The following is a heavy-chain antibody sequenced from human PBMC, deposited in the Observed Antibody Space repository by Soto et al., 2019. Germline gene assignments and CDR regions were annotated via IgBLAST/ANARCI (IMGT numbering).Heavy chain of an antibody. CDR1: GFTFSSYG. V-gene: IGHV3-30*18. CDR2: ISYDGSNK. D-gene: IGHD3-3*01. J-gene: IGHJ4*02. Sequence: GGSLRLSCAASGFTFSSYGMHWVRQAPGKGLEWVAVISYDGSNKYYADSVKGRFTISRDNSKNTLYLQMNSLRAEDTAVYYCAKTLSITIFGVVITPFDYWGQGTLVTVS. CDR3: AKTLSITIFGVVITPFDY.